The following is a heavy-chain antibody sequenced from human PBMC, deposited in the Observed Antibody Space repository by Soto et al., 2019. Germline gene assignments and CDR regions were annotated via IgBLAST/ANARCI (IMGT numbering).Heavy chain of an antibody. V-gene: IGHV3-23*04. Sequence: EVQLVESGGGLVQPGESLTLSCAASGFTFSTSAMNWVRQAPGKGLAWVSAIGDNGLSTYYADSVKGRFTISRDNSKNTLYQQMNRLRADDTAVYYCATYRQTTVTSEFWGQGALVTVST. J-gene: IGHJ4*02. CDR1: GFTFSTSA. D-gene: IGHD4-17*01. CDR2: IGDNGLST. CDR3: ATYRQTTVTSEF.